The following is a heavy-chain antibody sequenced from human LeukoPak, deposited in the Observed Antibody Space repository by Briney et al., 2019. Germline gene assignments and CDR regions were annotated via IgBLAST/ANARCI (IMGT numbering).Heavy chain of an antibody. J-gene: IGHJ6*02. V-gene: IGHV4-34*01. D-gene: IGHD3-16*01. CDR2: INHSGST. Sequence: SETLSLSCAVYGGSFSRYYWSWIRQPPGKGLEWIGEINHSGSTNYNPSLKSRVTISVDTSKNQFSLKLSSVTAADTAVYYCARVSYVVAYGMDVWGQGTTVAVSS. CDR1: GGSFSRYY. CDR3: ARVSYVVAYGMDV.